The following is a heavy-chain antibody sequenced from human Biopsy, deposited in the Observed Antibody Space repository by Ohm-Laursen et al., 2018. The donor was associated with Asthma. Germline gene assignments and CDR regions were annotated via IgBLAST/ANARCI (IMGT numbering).Heavy chain of an antibody. D-gene: IGHD6-13*01. CDR3: ARGEGGYSFDI. J-gene: IGHJ3*02. Sequence: SLRISCNGSGYSFTNYWITWVRQMPGKGLEWMGRLDPSDSYTNYRPSFQGHVTITADKSITTAYLQWSSLKASDTAIYYCARGEGGYSFDIWGQGTMVTVSS. CDR2: LDPSDSYT. CDR1: GYSFTNYW. V-gene: IGHV5-10-1*01.